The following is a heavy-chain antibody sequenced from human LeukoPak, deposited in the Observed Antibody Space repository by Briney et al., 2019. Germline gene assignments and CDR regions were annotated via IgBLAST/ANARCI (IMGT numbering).Heavy chain of an antibody. J-gene: IGHJ4*02. Sequence: PSDTLSLTCNVSVYSISSGYYWGWIRQPPGKGLEWIGSIYHTGSTYYNPSLKSRVTISVDTSKNQFSLKLSSVTAADTAVYYCARDRHWGQGTLVTVSS. V-gene: IGHV4-38-2*02. CDR2: IYHTGST. CDR3: ARDRH. CDR1: VYSISSGYY.